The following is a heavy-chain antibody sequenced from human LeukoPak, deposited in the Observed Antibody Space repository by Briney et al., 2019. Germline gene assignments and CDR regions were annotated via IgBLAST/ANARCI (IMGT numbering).Heavy chain of an antibody. J-gene: IGHJ4*02. D-gene: IGHD3-22*01. V-gene: IGHV3-7*01. CDR3: GGAPTYYYDSSGYYGYFDY. Sequence: GGSLRLSCAASGFTFSSYWMNWVRQAPGKGLEWVANIKQDGSEKYYVDSVKGRFTISRDNAKNSLYLQMNSLRAEDTAVYYCGGAPTYYYDSSGYYGYFDYWGQGTLVTVSS. CDR2: IKQDGSEK. CDR1: GFTFSSYW.